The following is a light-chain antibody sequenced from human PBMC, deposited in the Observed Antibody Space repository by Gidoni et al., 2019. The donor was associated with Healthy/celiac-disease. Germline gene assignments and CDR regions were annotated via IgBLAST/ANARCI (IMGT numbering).Light chain of an antibody. Sequence: DIQMTQSPSSLSASVGDRVTITCRASQSISSYLNWYQPKPGKAPKLLIYAASSLQSGVPSRFRGSGSGTDFTLTISSLQPEDFATYYCQQSYSTPSTFGPGTKVDIK. CDR1: QSISSY. CDR3: QQSYSTPST. V-gene: IGKV1-39*01. J-gene: IGKJ3*01. CDR2: AAS.